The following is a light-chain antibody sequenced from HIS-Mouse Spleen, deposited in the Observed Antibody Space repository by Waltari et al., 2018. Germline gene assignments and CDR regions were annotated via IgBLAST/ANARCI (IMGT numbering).Light chain of an antibody. CDR3: QQRSNWPGIT. CDR2: DAS. Sequence: EIVLTHSPAPLSLSPGEIATLSCRASQSVSSYLAWYQQKPGQAPRLPIYDASNRATGIPARFSGSGSGTDFTLTISSLEPEDFAVYYCQQRSNWPGITFGPGTKVDIK. J-gene: IGKJ3*01. V-gene: IGKV3-11*01. CDR1: QSVSSY.